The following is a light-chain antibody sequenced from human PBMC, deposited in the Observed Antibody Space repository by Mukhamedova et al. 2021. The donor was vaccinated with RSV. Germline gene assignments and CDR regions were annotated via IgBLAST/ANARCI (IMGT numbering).Light chain of an antibody. CDR3: QQLNSFPHT. V-gene: IGKV1-13*02. CDR2: DAS. J-gene: IGKJ3*01. Sequence: WYQRRVHGKSPRSLIYDASSLHSGVPSRFSGSGSGTDFTLTITGLQPEDFATYFCQQLNSFPHTFGPGIKVDF.